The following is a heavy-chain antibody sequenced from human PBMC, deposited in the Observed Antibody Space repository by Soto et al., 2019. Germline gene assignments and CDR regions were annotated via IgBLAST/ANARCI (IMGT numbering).Heavy chain of an antibody. J-gene: IGHJ4*02. V-gene: IGHV4-59*01. D-gene: IGHD6-13*01. CDR1: GGSISSYY. CDR3: ARGVAAAAVYYFDY. Sequence: SETLSLTCTVSGGSISSYYWSWIRQPPGKGLEWIGYIYYSGSTNYNPSLKSRGTISVDTSKNQFSLKLSSVTAADTALYYCARGVAAAAVYYFDYWGQGTLVTVSS. CDR2: IYYSGST.